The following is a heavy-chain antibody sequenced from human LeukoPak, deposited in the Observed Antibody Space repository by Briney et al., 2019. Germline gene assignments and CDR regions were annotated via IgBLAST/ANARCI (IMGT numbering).Heavy chain of an antibody. V-gene: IGHV3-33*08. J-gene: IGHJ3*02. CDR1: GFTFSSYG. Sequence: GGSLRLSCAASGFTFSSYGMHWVRQAPGKGLEWVAVIWYDGSKKYYADYVKGRFTISRDNSENTLYLQLNSLRAEDTAMYYCARGGQWMVKNAFDIWGQGTMVTVSS. CDR3: ARGGQWMVKNAFDI. D-gene: IGHD6-19*01. CDR2: IWYDGSKK.